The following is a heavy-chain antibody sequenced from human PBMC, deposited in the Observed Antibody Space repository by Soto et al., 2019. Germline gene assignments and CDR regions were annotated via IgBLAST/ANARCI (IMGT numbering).Heavy chain of an antibody. CDR3: ASYYYDSSGYPGPFDY. CDR1: GGTFSSYT. J-gene: IGHJ4*02. D-gene: IGHD3-22*01. V-gene: IGHV1-69*02. CDR2: IIPILGIA. Sequence: QVQLVQSGAEVKKPGSSVKVSCKASGGTFSSYTISWVRQAPGQGLEWMGRIIPILGIANYAQKFQGRVTITADKSTSTAYMELSSLRSEDTAVYYCASYYYDSSGYPGPFDYWSQGTLVTVSS.